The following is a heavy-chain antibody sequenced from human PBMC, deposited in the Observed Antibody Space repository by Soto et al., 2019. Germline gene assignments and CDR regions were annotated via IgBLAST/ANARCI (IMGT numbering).Heavy chain of an antibody. CDR3: AKVSRKGSAIDFDY. D-gene: IGHD3-10*01. CDR2: VNPNNGDT. J-gene: IGHJ4*02. Sequence: QVQLVQSGAELKKPGASVKVSCKASGYTFSNYDMNWVRQATGQGPEWIGWVNPNNGDTGYAQKFQGRVTLTTDISTTTAYMELTSLRSEATAIYYCAKVSRKGSAIDFDYWGQGTLITVSS. CDR1: GYTFSNYD. V-gene: IGHV1-8*01.